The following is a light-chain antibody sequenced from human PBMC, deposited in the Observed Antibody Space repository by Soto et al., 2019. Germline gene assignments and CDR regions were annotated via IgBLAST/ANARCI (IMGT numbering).Light chain of an antibody. CDR3: QQYNSYST. Sequence: IQMAQSPSSLSASVEDRVIXXCRASQSISNHLNWYQQKPGKAPXFLIYKASSLESGVPSRFSGSGSGTEFTLTISSLQPDDFATYYCQQYNSYSTFGQGTKVDI. V-gene: IGKV1-5*03. CDR1: QSISNH. CDR2: KAS. J-gene: IGKJ1*01.